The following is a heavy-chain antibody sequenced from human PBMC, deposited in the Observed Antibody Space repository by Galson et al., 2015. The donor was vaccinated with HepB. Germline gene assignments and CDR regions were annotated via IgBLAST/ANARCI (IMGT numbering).Heavy chain of an antibody. D-gene: IGHD5-12*01. CDR1: GFTFTNAW. Sequence: SLRLSCAASGFTFTNAWMSWVRQAPGKGLECVGRIISNTAGGTRNYAAPVKGRFTIARDDSKRTLFLQMNSLKTEDTGVYYCTTEIVATLSSWFDPWGQGTLVTVSS. J-gene: IGHJ5*02. CDR3: TTEIVATLSSWFDP. V-gene: IGHV3-15*01. CDR2: IISNTAGGTR.